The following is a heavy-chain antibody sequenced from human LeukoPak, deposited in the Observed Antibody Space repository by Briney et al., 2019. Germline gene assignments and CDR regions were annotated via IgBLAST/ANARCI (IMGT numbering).Heavy chain of an antibody. Sequence: GGSLRLSCAASGFTLSSYWMSWVRQAPGKGLEWVANIKQDGSEKYYVDSVKGRFTISRDNAKNSLYLQMNSLRAEDTAVYYCAREYYDFWSGYYADYWGQGTLVTVSS. CDR3: AREYYDFWSGYYADY. J-gene: IGHJ4*02. CDR2: IKQDGSEK. CDR1: GFTLSSYW. V-gene: IGHV3-7*03. D-gene: IGHD3-3*01.